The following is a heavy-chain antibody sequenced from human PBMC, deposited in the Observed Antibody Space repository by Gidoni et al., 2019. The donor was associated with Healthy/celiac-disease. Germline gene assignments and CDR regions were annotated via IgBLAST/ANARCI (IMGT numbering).Heavy chain of an antibody. D-gene: IGHD3-9*01. CDR1: GFTFSRYG. Sequence: QVQLVESGGGVVQPGRSLRLSCAASGFTFSRYGMHWVRQAPGKGLEWVAVISYDGSNKYYADSVKGRFTISRDNSKNTLYLQMNSLRAEDTAVYYCAKDRRNYDILTGSGDYWGQGTLVTVSS. V-gene: IGHV3-30*18. CDR2: ISYDGSNK. CDR3: AKDRRNYDILTGSGDY. J-gene: IGHJ4*01.